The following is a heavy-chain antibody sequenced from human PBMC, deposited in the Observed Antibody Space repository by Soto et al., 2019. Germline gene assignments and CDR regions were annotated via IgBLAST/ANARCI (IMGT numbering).Heavy chain of an antibody. D-gene: IGHD3-22*01. J-gene: IGHJ4*02. CDR1: GGSISSGDYY. CDR3: ARQYYYDSTSFDY. Sequence: LSLTCTVSGGSISSGDYYWSWIRQPPGKGLEWIGYIYYSGSTYYNPSLKSRVTISVDTSKNQFSLKLSSVTAADTAVYYCARQYYYDSTSFDYWGQGTLVTVSS. V-gene: IGHV4-30-4*01. CDR2: IYYSGST.